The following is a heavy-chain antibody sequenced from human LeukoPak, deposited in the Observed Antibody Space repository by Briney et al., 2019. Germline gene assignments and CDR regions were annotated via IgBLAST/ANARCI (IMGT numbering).Heavy chain of an antibody. J-gene: IGHJ5*02. CDR1: GFTFSRYC. V-gene: IGHV3-7*01. CDR2: IIQDGSAT. CDR3: AKTGGSGSYYSNWFDP. Sequence: GGSLRLFCAASGFTFSRYCMTWVRQAPGKGLEWVAEIIQDGSATYYIDSVRGRFTISRDNAKNSLYLQMNNLRGEDTAVYYCAKTGGSGSYYSNWFDPWGQGTLVTVSS. D-gene: IGHD3-10*01.